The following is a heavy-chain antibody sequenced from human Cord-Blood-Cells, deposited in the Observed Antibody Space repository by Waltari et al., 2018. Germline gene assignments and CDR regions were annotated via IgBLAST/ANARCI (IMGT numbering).Heavy chain of an antibody. J-gene: IGHJ3*02. CDR2: IYSGGST. CDR1: GFTVRSHY. CDR3: ARDQSDAFDI. V-gene: IGHV3-53*04. Sequence: EVQLVESGGGLVQHGGSLRLSCAASGFTVRSHYMTWVRQAPGKGLEWVSVIYSGGSTYYADSVKGRFTISRHNSKNTLYLQMNSLRAEDTAVYYCARDQSDAFDIWGQGTMVTVSS.